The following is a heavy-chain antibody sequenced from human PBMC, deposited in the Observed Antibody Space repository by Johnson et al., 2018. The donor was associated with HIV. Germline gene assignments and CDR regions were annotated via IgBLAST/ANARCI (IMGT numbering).Heavy chain of an antibody. CDR3: ARIRVAVITEVGAFDI. CDR2: ISFAGTKK. CDR1: QFTFSGYG. J-gene: IGHJ3*02. D-gene: IGHD3-22*01. Sequence: QVQLVESGGGLVKPGGSLRLSCAASQFTFSGYGMHWVRQAPGKGLEWVAAISFAGTKKYYADSVKGRFTISRDNSKSTLFLQMNSLRPDDTAVYYCARIRVAVITEVGAFDILGQGTMVTVSS. V-gene: IGHV3-30*03.